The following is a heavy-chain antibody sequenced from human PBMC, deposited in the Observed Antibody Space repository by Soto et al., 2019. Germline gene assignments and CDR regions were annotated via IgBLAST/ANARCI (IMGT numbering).Heavy chain of an antibody. CDR3: TRDRPGITIFGVVMGGSGDY. Sequence: GGSLRLSCTASGFTFGDYAMSWFRQAPGKGLEWVGFIRSKAYGGTTEYAASVKGRFTISRDDSKSIAYLQMNSLKTEVTAVYYCTRDRPGITIFGVVMGGSGDYWGQGTLVTVSS. J-gene: IGHJ4*02. CDR1: GFTFGDYA. CDR2: IRSKAYGGTT. V-gene: IGHV3-49*03. D-gene: IGHD3-3*01.